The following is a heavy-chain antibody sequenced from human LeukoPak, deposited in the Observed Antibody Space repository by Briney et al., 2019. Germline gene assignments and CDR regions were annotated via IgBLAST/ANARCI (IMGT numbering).Heavy chain of an antibody. CDR3: ASMSGYNPF. CDR2: ISWNSGSI. V-gene: IGHV3-9*01. Sequence: SGRSLRLSCAASGFTFDDYAMHWVRQAPGKGLEWVSGISWNSGSIGYADSVKGRFTISRDNAKNSLYLQMNSLRAEDTAVYYCASMSGYNPFWGQGTLVTVSS. D-gene: IGHD5-24*01. CDR1: GFTFDDYA. J-gene: IGHJ4*02.